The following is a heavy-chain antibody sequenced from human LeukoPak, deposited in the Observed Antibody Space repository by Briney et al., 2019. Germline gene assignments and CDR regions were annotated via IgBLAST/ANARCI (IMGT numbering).Heavy chain of an antibody. CDR3: ASRRVGTTYFFDS. CDR2: ISSSSNAI. D-gene: IGHD1-26*01. J-gene: IGHJ4*02. CDR1: GFAFSSYS. Sequence: PGGSLRLSCAASGFAFSSYSMNWVRQAPGKGLEWVSSISSSSNAIYYADSVKGRFTISRDNAKNSLYLQMNNLRAEDTAVYYCASRRVGTTYFFDSWGQGSLVTVSS. V-gene: IGHV3-48*01.